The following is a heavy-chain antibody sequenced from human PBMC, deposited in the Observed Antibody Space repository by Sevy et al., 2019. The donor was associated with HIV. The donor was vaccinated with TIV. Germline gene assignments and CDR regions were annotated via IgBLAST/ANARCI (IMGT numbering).Heavy chain of an antibody. J-gene: IGHJ3*02. CDR1: GGSINSDH. CDR3: AGRNDFDI. CDR2: VYYTGGT. V-gene: IGHV4-59*08. Sequence: SETLSLTCTVSGGSINSDHWNWIRQPPGKGLEWMGYVYYTGGTNYNPSLKNRVTISVDRTKNQFSLRLTSVTAADTAVYYCAGRNDFDIWGQGTMVTVSS.